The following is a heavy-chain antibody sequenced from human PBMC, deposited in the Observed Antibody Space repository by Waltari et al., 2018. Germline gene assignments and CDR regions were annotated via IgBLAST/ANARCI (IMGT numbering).Heavy chain of an antibody. CDR3: ARRVYYYDSSGFGAFDI. Sequence: QVQLQESGPGLVKPSETLSLTCAVSGYSISSGYYWGWIRQPPGKGLEWIGSIYHSGRTVDNPSLKSRVTISVDTSKNQFSRKLSSVTAADTAVYYCARRVYYYDSSGFGAFDIWGQGTMVTVSS. J-gene: IGHJ3*02. CDR2: IYHSGRT. CDR1: GYSISSGYY. V-gene: IGHV4-38-2*01. D-gene: IGHD3-22*01.